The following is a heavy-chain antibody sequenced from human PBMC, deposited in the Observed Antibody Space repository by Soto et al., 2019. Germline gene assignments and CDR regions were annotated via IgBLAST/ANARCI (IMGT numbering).Heavy chain of an antibody. J-gene: IGHJ5*02. D-gene: IGHD3-22*01. Sequence: SETLSLTCAVSGYSISSGYYWGCLRQPPGKGLEWIGSISHGGSTYYNPSHNSRATLSNDTTNHHVALILNSVTPADTAVYYCARVGPWVPCYYDSSPCTFENWFDPWGQGTLVTVSS. CDR3: ARVGPWVPCYYDSSPCTFENWFDP. CDR1: GYSISSGYY. CDR2: ISHGGST. V-gene: IGHV4-38-2*01.